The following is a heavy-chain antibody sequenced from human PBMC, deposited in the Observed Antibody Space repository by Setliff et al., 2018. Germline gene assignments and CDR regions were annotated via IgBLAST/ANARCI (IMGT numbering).Heavy chain of an antibody. CDR3: ATNPRKGRSGGYYYDDPYYFYMDV. D-gene: IGHD3-22*01. V-gene: IGHV3-33*03. CDR1: GFTFRNYG. Sequence: GESLKISCAASGFTFRNYGMHWVRQAPGKGPEWVAVIWFDGGNEFYADSVRGRFTISRDNSKNMLYLQMDSLRVEDTAVYYCATNPRKGRSGGYYYDDPYYFYMDVWGKGTTVTVSS. J-gene: IGHJ6*03. CDR2: IWFDGGNE.